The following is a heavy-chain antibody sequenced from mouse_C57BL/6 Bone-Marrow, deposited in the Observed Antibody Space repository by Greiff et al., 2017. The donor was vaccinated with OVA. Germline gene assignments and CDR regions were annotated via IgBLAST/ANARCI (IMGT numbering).Heavy chain of an antibody. D-gene: IGHD2-1*01. CDR3: ARSRVSYWYFDG. Sequence: VQVVESGAELARPGASVKLSCKASGYTFTSYGISWVKQRTGQGLEWIGEIYPRSGNTYYNEKFKGKATLTVDKSSSTAYLELRSLTSEDSAVYCCARSRVSYWYFDGWGTGTTVTVSS. CDR2: IYPRSGNT. V-gene: IGHV1-81*01. J-gene: IGHJ1*03. CDR1: GYTFTSYG.